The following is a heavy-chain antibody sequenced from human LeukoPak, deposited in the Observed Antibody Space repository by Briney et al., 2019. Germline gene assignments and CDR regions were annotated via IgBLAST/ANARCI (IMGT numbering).Heavy chain of an antibody. CDR3: AGASSDGVLIDATSFDL. V-gene: IGHV3-30*03. D-gene: IGHD2-15*01. J-gene: IGHJ4*02. CDR1: GLIFSSYG. Sequence: GRSLRLSCAVSGLIFSSYGMHWVRQAPGKGLEWVTVISYDGSNKYYADSVKGRFFISRDDSKNTWHLQLNSLKTEDTAVYYCAGASSDGVLIDATSFDLWGQGTLVSVSS. CDR2: ISYDGSNK.